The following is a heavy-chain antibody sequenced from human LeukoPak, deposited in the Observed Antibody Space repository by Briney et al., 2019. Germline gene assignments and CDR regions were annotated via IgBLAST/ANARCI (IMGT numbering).Heavy chain of an antibody. Sequence: SGRSLRLSCTASGFTFSSYWMSWVRQAPGKGLEWVANIRQDGGLKHYVDSVKGRFTISRDNAENSLYLQMNSLRAEDTAVYYCAREIVGAIKSYFDYWGQGTLVTASS. CDR3: AREIVGAIKSYFDY. J-gene: IGHJ4*02. V-gene: IGHV3-7*01. CDR2: IRQDGGLK. D-gene: IGHD1-26*01. CDR1: GFTFSSYW.